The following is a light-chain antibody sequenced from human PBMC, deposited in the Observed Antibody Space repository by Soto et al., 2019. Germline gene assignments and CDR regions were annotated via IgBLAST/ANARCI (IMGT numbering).Light chain of an antibody. Sequence: QSVLTQPASVSGSPGQSMTISCTGTTSDVGAYNLVSWYQRLPGKAPKLLIFEGTKRPSGVSSRFSGSKSGNTASLTIFGLRAEDEADYFCCSYAGGNTYVFGTGTKVTVL. J-gene: IGLJ1*01. CDR2: EGT. CDR3: CSYAGGNTYV. CDR1: TSDVGAYNL. V-gene: IGLV2-23*01.